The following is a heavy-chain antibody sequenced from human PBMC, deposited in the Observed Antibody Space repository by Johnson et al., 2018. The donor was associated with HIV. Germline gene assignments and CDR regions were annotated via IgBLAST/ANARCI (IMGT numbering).Heavy chain of an antibody. D-gene: IGHD2-8*01. CDR3: ARLGLTDAFDI. Sequence: QVQLVESGGGVVQPGRSLRLSCAASGFTFSSYAMHWVRQAPGKGLEWVAVMSYDGTNKYYADSVKGRFTISRDNSKNTLYLQMNSLRAEDTAVYYCARLGLTDAFDIWGQGTMVTVSS. CDR1: GFTFSSYA. CDR2: MSYDGTNK. J-gene: IGHJ3*02. V-gene: IGHV3-30*14.